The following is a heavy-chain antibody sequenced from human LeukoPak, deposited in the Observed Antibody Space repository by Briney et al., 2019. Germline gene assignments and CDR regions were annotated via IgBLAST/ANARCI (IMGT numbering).Heavy chain of an antibody. D-gene: IGHD5-12*01. CDR1: GGSISSYY. J-gene: IGHJ3*02. Sequence: SETLSLTCTVSGGSISSYYWSWIRQPAGKGLEWIGRIYSSGSTNYNPSLKSRVTMSLDTSRDQFSLRLSSVTAADTAVYYCARERLLRDGAFDIWGQGTMVTVSS. CDR3: ARERLLRDGAFDI. CDR2: IYSSGST. V-gene: IGHV4-4*07.